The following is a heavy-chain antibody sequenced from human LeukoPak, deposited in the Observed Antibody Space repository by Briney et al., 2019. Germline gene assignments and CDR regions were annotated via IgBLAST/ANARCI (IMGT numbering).Heavy chain of an antibody. CDR2: IYYSGST. D-gene: IGHD4-23*01. Sequence: SETLSLTCTVSGGSISSSSYYWGWIRQPPGKGLEWIRSIYYSGSTYYNPSLKSRVTISVDTSKNQFSLKLSSVTAADTAVYYCARHTDYGGNSVLGYWGQGTLVTVSS. J-gene: IGHJ4*02. V-gene: IGHV4-39*01. CDR3: ARHTDYGGNSVLGY. CDR1: GGSISSSSYY.